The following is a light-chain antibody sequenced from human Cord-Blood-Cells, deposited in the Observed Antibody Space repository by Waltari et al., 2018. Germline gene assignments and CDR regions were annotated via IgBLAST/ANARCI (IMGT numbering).Light chain of an antibody. CDR1: QSISSY. V-gene: IGKV1-39*01. J-gene: IGKJ1*01. CDR2: AAS. CDR3: QQSYSTPWT. Sequence: DIQMPQSPSSLSASVGDRVTITCRASQSISSYLNWYQHKPGKTPKLLIYAASSLQRGVPSRFSGSGSVTDFTLTISSLQPEDFATYYCQQSYSTPWTFGQGTKVEIK.